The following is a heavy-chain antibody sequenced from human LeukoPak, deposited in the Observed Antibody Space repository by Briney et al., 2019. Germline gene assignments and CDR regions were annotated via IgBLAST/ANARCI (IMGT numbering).Heavy chain of an antibody. Sequence: SETLSLTCTVSGGSISSSSYYWGWIRQPPGKGLEWIGSFYYSGSTNYNPSLKSRVTISVDTSKNQFSLKLSSVTAADTAVYYCARYLRDIVVVPAAGGKDYYYMDVWGKGTTVTVSS. CDR1: GGSISSSSYY. V-gene: IGHV4-39*07. J-gene: IGHJ6*03. D-gene: IGHD2-2*01. CDR2: FYYSGST. CDR3: ARYLRDIVVVPAAGGKDYYYMDV.